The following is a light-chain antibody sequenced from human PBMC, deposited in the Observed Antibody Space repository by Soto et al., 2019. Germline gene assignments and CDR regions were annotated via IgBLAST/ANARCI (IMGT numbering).Light chain of an antibody. CDR3: QQRSNWLT. J-gene: IGKJ4*01. Sequence: EIVMTQSPATLSVSPGEGATLSCRASQRVSSYLAWYQQKPGQAPRLLIYDASTRATGIPARFSGSGSGTDFTLTISSLEPEDFAVYYCQQRSNWLTFGGGTKVDIK. CDR1: QRVSSY. V-gene: IGKV3-11*01. CDR2: DAS.